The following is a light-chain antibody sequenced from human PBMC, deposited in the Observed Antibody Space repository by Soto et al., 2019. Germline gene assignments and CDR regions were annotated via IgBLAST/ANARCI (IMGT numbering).Light chain of an antibody. J-gene: IGKJ5*01. CDR1: QTIDYF. CDR3: QQSKSFPRT. Sequence: DIEMTQSPSSLSASVGDRVTITCRASQTIDYFLTWYQQKPGKAPKLLIYAASSLQTGVPSRFSGGGSGTDFTLTINSLQPEDFATYYCQQSKSFPRTFGQGTRLDI. V-gene: IGKV1-39*01. CDR2: AAS.